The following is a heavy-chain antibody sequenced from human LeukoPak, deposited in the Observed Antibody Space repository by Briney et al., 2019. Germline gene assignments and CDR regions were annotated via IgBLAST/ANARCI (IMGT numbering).Heavy chain of an antibody. Sequence: SETLSLTCTVSGGSISSYYWSWIRQPPGKRLEWIGYIYYSGSTNYNPSLKSRVTISVDTSKNQFSLKLSSVTAADTAVYYCARDNWNYGSSMDVWGQGTTVTVSS. CDR3: ARDNWNYGSSMDV. D-gene: IGHD1-7*01. CDR1: GGSISSYY. CDR2: IYYSGST. V-gene: IGHV4-59*01. J-gene: IGHJ6*02.